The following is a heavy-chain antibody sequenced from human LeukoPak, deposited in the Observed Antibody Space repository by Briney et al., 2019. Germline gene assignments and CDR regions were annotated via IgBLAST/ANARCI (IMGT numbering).Heavy chain of an antibody. V-gene: IGHV3-23*01. Sequence: GGSLRLSCAASGFPFSSHAMSWVRQPPGKGLEWVATISNGKTYYADSVRGRFAISRDDSTNTVYLHMNSLRDEDTALYHCVREAGYCAPVCVKTNWFDPWGQGTLVTVSS. CDR2: ISNGKT. CDR3: VREAGYCAPVCVKTNWFDP. J-gene: IGHJ5*02. CDR1: GFPFSSHA. D-gene: IGHD2-15*01.